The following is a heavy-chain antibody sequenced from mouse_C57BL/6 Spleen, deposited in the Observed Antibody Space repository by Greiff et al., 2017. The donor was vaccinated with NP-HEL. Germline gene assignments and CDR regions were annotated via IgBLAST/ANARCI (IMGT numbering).Heavy chain of an antibody. J-gene: IGHJ2*01. CDR2: IRNKANGYTT. D-gene: IGHD2-3*01. CDR3: ARASYDGPYFDY. V-gene: IGHV7-3*01. Sequence: EVQVVESGGGLVQPGGSLSLSCAASGFTFTDYYMSWVRQPPGKALEWLGFIRNKANGYTTEYSASVKGRFTISRDNSQSILYLQMNALRAEDSATYYCARASYDGPYFDYWGQGTTLTVSS. CDR1: GFTFTDYY.